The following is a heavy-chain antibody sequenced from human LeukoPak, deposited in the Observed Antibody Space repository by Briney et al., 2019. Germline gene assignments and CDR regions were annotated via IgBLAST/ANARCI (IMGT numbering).Heavy chain of an antibody. J-gene: IGHJ6*02. CDR2: INHSGST. CDR3: ARGRGYCSSTSCYASYYYGMDV. Sequence: SETLSLTCAVYGGSFSGYYWSWIRQPPGKGLEWIGEINHSGSTNYNPSLKSRVTISVDTSKNQFFLKLSSVTAADTAVYYCARGRGYCSSTSCYASYYYGMDVWGQGTTVTVSS. D-gene: IGHD2-2*01. V-gene: IGHV4-34*01. CDR1: GGSFSGYY.